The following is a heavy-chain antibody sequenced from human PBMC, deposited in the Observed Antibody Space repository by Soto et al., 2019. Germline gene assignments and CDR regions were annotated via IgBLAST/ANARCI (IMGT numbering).Heavy chain of an antibody. CDR2: ISGSGDNT. D-gene: IGHD2-2*01. CDR1: GFTFSSYA. V-gene: IGHV3-23*01. Sequence: EVQMLESGGGLVQPGGSLRLSCAASGFTFSSYAMSWVRQAPGKGLQWVSAISGSGDNTYYADSVKGRFTVSRDNSKNTLYLQMNSLRAEDTAVYYCAKDWVVVSNWFDPRGQGTLVTVSS. CDR3: AKDWVVVSNWFDP. J-gene: IGHJ5*02.